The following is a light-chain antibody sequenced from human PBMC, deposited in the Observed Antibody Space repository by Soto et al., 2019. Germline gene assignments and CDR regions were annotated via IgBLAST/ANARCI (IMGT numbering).Light chain of an antibody. CDR3: QQYNNWPPIT. CDR2: HAS. V-gene: IGKV3D-15*01. CDR1: QSVSTN. Sequence: EIVMTQSPATLSVSPGERATLACRASQSVSTNLAWYQQKPGQAPRLLIYHASTRVTGIPARFSGSGSGTEFTLTISSLQSEDFAVYYCQQYNNWPPITFGQGTRLEIK. J-gene: IGKJ5*01.